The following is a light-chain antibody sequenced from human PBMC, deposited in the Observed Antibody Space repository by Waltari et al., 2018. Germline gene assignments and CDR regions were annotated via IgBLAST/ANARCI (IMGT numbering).Light chain of an antibody. CDR2: KAS. V-gene: IGKV1-5*03. J-gene: IGKJ4*01. Sequence: IQMTQSPFTLSASVGDRVTITCRASQSISTWLAWYQQKPGKAPKLLIYKASTLDTGVPSRFSGSGSGTEFTLTISSLQPDDFATYFCQQYNSYLLTFGGGTKVEIQ. CDR3: QQYNSYLLT. CDR1: QSISTW.